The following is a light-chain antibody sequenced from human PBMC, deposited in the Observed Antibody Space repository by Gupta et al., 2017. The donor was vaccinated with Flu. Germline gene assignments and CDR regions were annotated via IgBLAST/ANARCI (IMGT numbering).Light chain of an antibody. CDR1: QSIRNY. V-gene: IGKV1-39*01. CDR3: LQTYTPSYT. CDR2: VAS. J-gene: IGKJ2*01. Sequence: QMTQSPSSLSASVGDRVSITCRASQSIRNYLNWYQQKPGKVPKLLIYVASSLQSGVPSRFSGSGSGTDFTLTISSLQPEDFATYYCLQTYTPSYTLGQGTKLEIK.